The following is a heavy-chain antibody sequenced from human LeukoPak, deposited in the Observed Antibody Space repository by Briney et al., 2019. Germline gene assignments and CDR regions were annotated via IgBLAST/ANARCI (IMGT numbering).Heavy chain of an antibody. CDR2: IYYSGST. V-gene: IGHV4-39*01. Sequence: PSETLSVTCTVSGGSISSYSWNWIRQPPGKGLEWIGSIYYSGSTYYNPSLKSRVTISVDTSKNQFSLKLSSVTAADTAVYYCARHRTLYYDSSGRRGGHFDYWGQGTLVTVSS. D-gene: IGHD3-22*01. CDR3: ARHRTLYYDSSGRRGGHFDY. CDR1: GGSISSYS. J-gene: IGHJ4*02.